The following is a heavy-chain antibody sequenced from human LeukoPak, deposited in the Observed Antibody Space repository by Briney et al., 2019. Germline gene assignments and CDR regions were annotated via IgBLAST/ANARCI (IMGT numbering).Heavy chain of an antibody. Sequence: GGSLRLSCAASGFTFSSYVMHWVRQAPGKGLEWVSVIYSGGSTYYADSVKGRFTISRDNSKNTLYLQMNSLRAEDTAVYYCARDLNDILTGYYTDYWGQGTLVTVSS. CDR2: IYSGGST. CDR1: GFTFSSYV. CDR3: ARDLNDILTGYYTDY. J-gene: IGHJ4*02. V-gene: IGHV3-66*01. D-gene: IGHD3-9*01.